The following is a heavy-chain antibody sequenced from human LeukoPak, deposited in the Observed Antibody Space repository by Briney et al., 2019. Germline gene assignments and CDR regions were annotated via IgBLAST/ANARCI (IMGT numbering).Heavy chain of an antibody. Sequence: PGGSLRLSCAASGFTFSSYWMSWVRQAPGKGLVWVSRINSDGSSTSYADSVKGRFTISRDNAKNTLYLQMNSLRAEDTAVYYCASNIYDILTHAFDIWGQGTMVTVSS. CDR1: GFTFSSYW. D-gene: IGHD3-9*01. CDR2: INSDGSST. J-gene: IGHJ3*02. CDR3: ASNIYDILTHAFDI. V-gene: IGHV3-74*01.